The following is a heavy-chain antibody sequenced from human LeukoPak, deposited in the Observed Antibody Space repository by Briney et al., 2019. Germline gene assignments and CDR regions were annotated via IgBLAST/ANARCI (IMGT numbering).Heavy chain of an antibody. D-gene: IGHD6-13*01. Sequence: SVKVSCKASGGTFSSYAISWVRQAPGQGLEWMGGIIPIFGTANYAQKFQGRVTITADKSTSTANMELSSLRSEDTAVYYCARGAYSSSWYLFFFGRTDAFDIWGQGTMVTVSS. CDR3: ARGAYSSSWYLFFFGRTDAFDI. J-gene: IGHJ3*02. CDR2: IIPIFGTA. V-gene: IGHV1-69*06. CDR1: GGTFSSYA.